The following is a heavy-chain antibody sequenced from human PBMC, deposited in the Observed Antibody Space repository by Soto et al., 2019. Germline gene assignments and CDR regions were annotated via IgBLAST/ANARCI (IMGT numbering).Heavy chain of an antibody. Sequence: QVQLEQSGPEVKKSGASVKVSCKASGYSFRSYGINWVRQAPGQGLEWIGWVSGYNYNTKYAQKLQGRITVTTDTSTNTAYMELRSLRSDDTAVYYCGRSSSMLGAGWSDSWGRGTLVTGSS. CDR3: GRSSSMLGAGWSDS. CDR1: GYSFRSYG. J-gene: IGHJ5*01. V-gene: IGHV1-18*01. D-gene: IGHD2-8*01. CDR2: VSGYNYNT.